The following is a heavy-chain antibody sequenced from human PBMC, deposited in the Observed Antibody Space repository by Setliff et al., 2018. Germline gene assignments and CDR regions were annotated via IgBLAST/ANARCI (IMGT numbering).Heavy chain of an antibody. D-gene: IGHD2-15*01. CDR3: ARTCSGSGCYAGIES. J-gene: IGHJ4*02. V-gene: IGHV3-33*08. CDR2: IWDDGVKK. Sequence: GGSLRLPCAASGFTFSTDRMHWVRQAPGKGLEWVAVIWDDGVKKYHADSVKGRFTISRDNSKNTLYLQMNSLRPEDTAVYYCARTCSGSGCYAGIESWGQGTPVTVSS. CDR1: GFTFSTDR.